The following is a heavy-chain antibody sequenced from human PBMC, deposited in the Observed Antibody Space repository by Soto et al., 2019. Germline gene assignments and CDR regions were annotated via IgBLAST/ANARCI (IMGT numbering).Heavy chain of an antibody. V-gene: IGHV3-23*01. CDR2: VSGNGAVT. CDR1: GFTFGNYA. J-gene: IGHJ4*02. Sequence: EVQLLDSGGGLAQPGGSLRLSCAASGFTFGNYAMNWVRQAPGKGLEWVSTVSGNGAVTYYAVSVKGRFTSSRDNSRSTLYLQMNNLRAEDTAIYFCAKVPASLKTFDYWGQGTLVTVSS. CDR3: AKVPASLKTFDY. D-gene: IGHD2-2*01.